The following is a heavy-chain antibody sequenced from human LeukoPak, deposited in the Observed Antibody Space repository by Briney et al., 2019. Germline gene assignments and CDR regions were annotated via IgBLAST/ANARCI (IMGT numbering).Heavy chain of an antibody. V-gene: IGHV3-30*04. J-gene: IGHJ4*02. D-gene: IGHD2-2*01. Sequence: GGSLRLSCAASGFTFSSYAMHWVRQAPGKGLEWVAVISYDGSNKYYADSVKGRFTISRDNSKNTLYLQMNSLRAEDTAVYYCERDRRYCSSTSCSPAFDYWGQGTLVTVSS. CDR3: ERDRRYCSSTSCSPAFDY. CDR2: ISYDGSNK. CDR1: GFTFSSYA.